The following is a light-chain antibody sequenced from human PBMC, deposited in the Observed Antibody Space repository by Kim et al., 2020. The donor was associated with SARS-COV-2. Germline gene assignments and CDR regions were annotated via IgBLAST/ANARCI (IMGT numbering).Light chain of an antibody. CDR3: HQYHDLPIT. J-gene: IGKJ5*01. CDR1: QDITYY. CDR2: DVS. Sequence: DIQMTQSPSSLCASVGDTVTITCQASQDITYYLNWYQQKPGKAPNLLIYDVSNLGAGVPSRFSGSGSGTDFTFTISSLQPEDFATYYCHQYHDLPITFGQGTRLEIK. V-gene: IGKV1-33*01.